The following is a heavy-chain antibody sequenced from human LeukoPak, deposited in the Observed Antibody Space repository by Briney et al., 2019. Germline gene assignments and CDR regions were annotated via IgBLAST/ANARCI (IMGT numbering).Heavy chain of an antibody. J-gene: IGHJ4*02. CDR3: ARGPTYGSRSDYLDY. D-gene: IGHD3-10*01. V-gene: IGHV3-21*01. Sequence: GGSLRLSCAASGFSFSSYSMNWARQAPGEGLEWVSSISSSSTFISYADSVRGRFTISRDNAKNSLYLQMNSLRAEDTAVYYCARGPTYGSRSDYLDYWGQGTLVTVSS. CDR1: GFSFSSYS. CDR2: ISSSSTFI.